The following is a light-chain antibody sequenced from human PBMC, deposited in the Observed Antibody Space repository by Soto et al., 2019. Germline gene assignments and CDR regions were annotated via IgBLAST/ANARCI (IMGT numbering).Light chain of an antibody. CDR1: QTIASY. Sequence: EIVMTQSPASLSVSPGDRATLSCRASQTIASYLSCYQQKPGQGPRLLIHAASTRSAGVPARFSGSGSGTDFTITSSSLQSEDFAVSYCQQDHNCHPQYTFGQGTKLQIK. CDR3: QQDHNCHPQYT. CDR2: AAS. J-gene: IGKJ2*01. V-gene: IGKV3-15*01.